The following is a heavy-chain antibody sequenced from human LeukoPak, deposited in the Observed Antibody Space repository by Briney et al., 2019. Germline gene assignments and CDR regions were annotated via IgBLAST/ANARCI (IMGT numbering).Heavy chain of an antibody. CDR3: AITSYGSGSYQDS. V-gene: IGHV3-23*01. J-gene: IGHJ4*02. CDR1: GFTFSSYA. Sequence: GGSLRLSCAASGFTFSSYAMSWVRQAPGKGLEWVSAISGSGGSTYYADSVKGRFTISRDNSKNTLYLQMNSLRTEDTAVYYCAITSYGSGSYQDSWGQGTLVTVSS. D-gene: IGHD3-10*01. CDR2: ISGSGGST.